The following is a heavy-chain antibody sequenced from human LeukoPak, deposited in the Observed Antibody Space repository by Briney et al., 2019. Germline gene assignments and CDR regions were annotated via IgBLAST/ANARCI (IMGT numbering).Heavy chain of an antibody. D-gene: IGHD4-17*01. CDR3: ARRAYGDDSFDY. Sequence: PGESLRLSCAASGFTFRSYSMNWVRQAPGKGLEWISYITSGSSPIYYAGSVKGRFTISRDNAKNSLYLQMNSLRDEDTAVYYCARRAYGDDSFDYWGQGTLVTVSS. CDR1: GFTFRSYS. V-gene: IGHV3-48*02. CDR2: ITSGSSPI. J-gene: IGHJ4*02.